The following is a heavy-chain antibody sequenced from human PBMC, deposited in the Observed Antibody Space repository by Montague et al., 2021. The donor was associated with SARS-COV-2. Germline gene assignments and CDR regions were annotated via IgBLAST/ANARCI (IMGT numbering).Heavy chain of an antibody. D-gene: IGHD5-12*01. Sequence: TLSLTCTVSGGSISSGSYYWSWIRQPAGKGLEWIGRIYTSGSTNYNPSLKSRVTISVDTSKSQFSLKLSSATAADTAVYYCARDRPPVATTFYYYYYGMDVWGQGTTVTVSS. CDR2: IYTSGST. CDR3: ARDRPPVATTFYYYYYGMDV. V-gene: IGHV4-61*02. J-gene: IGHJ6*02. CDR1: GGSISSGSYY.